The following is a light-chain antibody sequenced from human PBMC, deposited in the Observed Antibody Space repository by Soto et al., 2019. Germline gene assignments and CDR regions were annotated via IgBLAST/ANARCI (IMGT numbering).Light chain of an antibody. Sequence: DIQMTQSPSTLSASVGERVTITCRASQSFSSWLAWYQQKPGKAPNLLIYRTSTLGRGVPSRFSASGSGTEFTLTISNLQPDDFATYYCQYYNSDSFYSFGQGTKLEI. V-gene: IGKV1-5*03. CDR3: QYYNSDSFYS. CDR2: RTS. CDR1: QSFSSW. J-gene: IGKJ2*03.